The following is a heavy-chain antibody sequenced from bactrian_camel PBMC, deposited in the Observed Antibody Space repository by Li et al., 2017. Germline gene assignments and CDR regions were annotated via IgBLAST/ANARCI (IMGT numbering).Heavy chain of an antibody. CDR1: GFTFTNYW. V-gene: IGHV3S1*01. Sequence: HVQLVESGGGLVQPGGSLRLSCAASGFTFTNYWMHWVRQGPGKGLEWVSSIDSGSSNTTYVNSVKGRFTISRDNAKNTLYLQLNSLKSEDTALYYCATAPSGVEYEFAYWGQGTQVTVS. CDR2: IDSGSSNT. CDR3: ATAPSGVEYEFAY. J-gene: IGHJ4*01. D-gene: IGHD3*01.